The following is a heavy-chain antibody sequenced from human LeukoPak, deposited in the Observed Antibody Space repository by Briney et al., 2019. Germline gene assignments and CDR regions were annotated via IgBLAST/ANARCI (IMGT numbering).Heavy chain of an antibody. J-gene: IGHJ3*02. Sequence: GSLRLSCAGSGFTFSSYWMSWVRQAPGKGLEWVANIKQDGSEKYYVDSVKGRFTISRDNAKNSLYLQMNSLRAEDTAVYYCARPKQQLTDAFDIWGQGTMVTVSS. CDR1: GFTFSSYW. D-gene: IGHD6-13*01. CDR2: IKQDGSEK. CDR3: ARPKQQLTDAFDI. V-gene: IGHV3-7*01.